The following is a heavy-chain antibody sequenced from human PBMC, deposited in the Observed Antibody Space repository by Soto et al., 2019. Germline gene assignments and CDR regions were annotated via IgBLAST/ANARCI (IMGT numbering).Heavy chain of an antibody. CDR1: GLDFSSEV. V-gene: IGHV3-23*01. D-gene: IGHD1-26*01. CDR2: ISGSGRTI. J-gene: IGHJ6*02. CDR3: AKVGHSYYFGMDV. Sequence: GVSLRLSCAASGLDFSSEVMCWVRQAPGKGLEWVSSISGSGRTIYHADSMRGRFAISRDNSKNSLYLQLNNLRVDDTAVYYCAKVGHSYYFGMDVWGQGTTVTVS.